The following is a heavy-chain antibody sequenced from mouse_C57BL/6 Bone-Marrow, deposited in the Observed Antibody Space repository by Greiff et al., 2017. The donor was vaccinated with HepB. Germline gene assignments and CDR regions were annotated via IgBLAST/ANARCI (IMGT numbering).Heavy chain of an antibody. CDR1: GYTFTDYY. CDR3: ARSRDYGSSHWYFDV. J-gene: IGHJ1*03. D-gene: IGHD1-1*01. Sequence: EVQLQQSGPELVKPGASVKISCKASGYTFTDYYMNWVKQSHGKSLEWIGDINPNNGGTSYNQKFKGKATLTVDKSSSTAYMELRSLTSEDSAVYYCARSRDYGSSHWYFDVWGTGTTVTVSS. CDR2: INPNNGGT. V-gene: IGHV1-26*01.